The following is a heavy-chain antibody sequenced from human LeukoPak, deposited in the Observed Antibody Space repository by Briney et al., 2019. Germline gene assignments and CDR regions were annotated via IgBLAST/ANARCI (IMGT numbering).Heavy chain of an antibody. D-gene: IGHD6-13*01. CDR2: IYYSGST. J-gene: IGHJ4*02. V-gene: IGHV4-39*07. CDR1: GGSISSSSYY. CDR3: ARDDGGAAAGRLFDY. Sequence: SETLSLTCTVSGGSISSSSYYWGWIRQPPGKGLEWIGSIYYSGSTYYNPSLKSRVTISVDTSKNQFSLKLSSVTAADTAVYYCARDDGGAAAGRLFDYWGQGTLVTVSS.